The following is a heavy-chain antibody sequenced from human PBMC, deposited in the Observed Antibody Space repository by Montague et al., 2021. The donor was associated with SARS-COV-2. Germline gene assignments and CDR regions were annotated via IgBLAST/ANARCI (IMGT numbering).Heavy chain of an antibody. V-gene: IGHV4-38-2*02. CDR2: IYHSGYN. D-gene: IGHD3-22*01. J-gene: IGHJ5*02. CDR3: VRVFYYYDRNDQPLGWFDP. Sequence: SETLSLTCSVTGFPISSDNHCCCIRQPPGKGQWWIGSIYHSGYNSYNPFHRSPATISGDTSNNQFPLRPSSVTAADTAVYYCVRVFYYYDRNDQPLGWFDPWGQGSPVTVSS. CDR1: GFPISSDNH.